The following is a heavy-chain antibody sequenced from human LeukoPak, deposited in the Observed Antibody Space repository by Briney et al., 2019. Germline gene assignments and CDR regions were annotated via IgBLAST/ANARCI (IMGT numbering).Heavy chain of an antibody. Sequence: TGGSLRLSCAASGLTFSSNAMSWVRQAPGKGLEWVSAISDSGGRTYYADSVKGRFTISRDNSKNTLYLQMNSLRAEDTAVYYCARRAGAYSHPYDYWGQGTLVTVSS. CDR1: GLTFSSNA. CDR3: ARRAGAYSHPYDY. CDR2: ISDSGGRT. J-gene: IGHJ4*02. D-gene: IGHD4/OR15-4a*01. V-gene: IGHV3-23*01.